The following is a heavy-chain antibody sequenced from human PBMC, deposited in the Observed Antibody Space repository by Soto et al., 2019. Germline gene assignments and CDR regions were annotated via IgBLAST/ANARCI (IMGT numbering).Heavy chain of an antibody. CDR3: ARSYYDSTGFAVDP. CDR1: GASVSSGY. Sequence: QTQLQESGPGLVKPSETLSLTCTVSGASVSSGYWSWIRQPPGKGLEWIGFMYLGGSFNYNPSLTSRATISVDTSKNQRSLKLTSVTAADTAMYYCARSYYDSTGFAVDPWGQGTLVTVSS. J-gene: IGHJ5*02. D-gene: IGHD1-26*01. CDR2: MYLGGSF. V-gene: IGHV4-59*02.